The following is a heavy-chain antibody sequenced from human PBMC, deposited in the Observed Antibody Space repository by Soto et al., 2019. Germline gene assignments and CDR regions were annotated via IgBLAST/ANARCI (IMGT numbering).Heavy chain of an antibody. J-gene: IGHJ6*02. CDR3: ARYDLPYAMAV. CDR2: TYHSGST. D-gene: IGHD3-3*01. Sequence: QLQLQESGSGLVKPSQTLSLTCAVSAGSISSGGYSWTWIRQPPGKGLEWIGYTYHSGSTYYNPSLKSRVTTSVDRCKNQFSLKLSSVTAADTAVYYGARYDLPYAMAVWGQGATVTVSS. V-gene: IGHV4-30-2*01. CDR1: AGSISSGGYS.